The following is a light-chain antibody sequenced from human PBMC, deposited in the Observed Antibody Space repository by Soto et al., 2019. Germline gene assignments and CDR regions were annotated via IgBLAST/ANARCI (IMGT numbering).Light chain of an antibody. CDR1: SSDVGGYNY. Sequence: QSALTQPASVSGSPGQSITISCTGTSSDVGGYNYVSWYQQHPGKAPKLMIYDVSNRPSGVSNRFSGSKSGNTASLTISGLQAEEEDDYYCSSYTSSLEVFGGGTKVTVL. V-gene: IGLV2-14*01. J-gene: IGLJ3*02. CDR3: SSYTSSLEV. CDR2: DVS.